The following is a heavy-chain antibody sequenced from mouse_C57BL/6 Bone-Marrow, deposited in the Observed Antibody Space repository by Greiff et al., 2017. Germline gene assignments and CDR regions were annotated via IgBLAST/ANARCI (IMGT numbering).Heavy chain of an antibody. V-gene: IGHV5-4*01. CDR3: ERGYGVRRYFDV. CDR2: ISDGGSYT. J-gene: IGHJ1*03. D-gene: IGHD1-2*01. Sequence: EVQRVESGGGLVKPGGSLKLSCAASGFTFSSYAMSWVRQTPEKRLEWVATISDGGSYTYYPDNVKGRFTISRDNAKNNLYLQMSHLKSEDTAMYYIERGYGVRRYFDVWGTGTTVTVSS. CDR1: GFTFSSYA.